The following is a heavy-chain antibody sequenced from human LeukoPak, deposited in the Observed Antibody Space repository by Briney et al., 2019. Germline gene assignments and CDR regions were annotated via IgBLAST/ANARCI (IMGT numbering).Heavy chain of an antibody. CDR1: GYTFTGYY. V-gene: IGHV1-2*02. Sequence: ASVKVSCKASGYTFTGYYMHWVRQAPGQGLEWMGWINPNSGGTNYAQKFQGRVTMTRDTSISTAYMELSRLRSDDTAVYYCAILGGGSVVVPAALAYWGQGTLVTVSS. J-gene: IGHJ4*02. CDR2: INPNSGGT. CDR3: AILGGGSVVVPAALAY. D-gene: IGHD2-2*01.